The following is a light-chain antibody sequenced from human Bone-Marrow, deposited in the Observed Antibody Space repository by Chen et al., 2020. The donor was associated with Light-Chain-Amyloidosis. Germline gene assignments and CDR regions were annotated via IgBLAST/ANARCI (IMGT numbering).Light chain of an antibody. CDR3: QSYQGSSPGV. J-gene: IGLJ3*02. CDR1: SGSSATNY. Sequence: NFMLTQPHSVSESPGKTVIISCTRSSGSSATNYVQWYQQRPGSSPTTVIYEDDQRPSGVPDRFSGSIDRSSNSASLTISGLKTEEEADYYCQSYQGSSPGVFGGGTKLTVL. CDR2: EDD. V-gene: IGLV6-57*01.